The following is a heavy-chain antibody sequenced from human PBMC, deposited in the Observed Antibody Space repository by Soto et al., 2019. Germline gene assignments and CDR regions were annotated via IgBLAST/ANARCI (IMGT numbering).Heavy chain of an antibody. J-gene: IGHJ4*02. CDR3: GRLEGLATISYYFDY. Sequence: QLQLQESGPRLVKPSETLSLTCTVSGGSVSSSSYYWGWVRQPPGKGLEWIGSVYYSGSTYYNPSLESRVTISVDKSKNQFSLKLMSLSAADTAVYYCGRLEGLATISYYFDYWGQGALVTVSS. CDR2: VYYSGST. D-gene: IGHD3-9*01. CDR1: GGSVSSSSYY. V-gene: IGHV4-39*01.